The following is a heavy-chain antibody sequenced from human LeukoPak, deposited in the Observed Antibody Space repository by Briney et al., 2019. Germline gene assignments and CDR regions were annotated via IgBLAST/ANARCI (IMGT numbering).Heavy chain of an antibody. CDR1: GYTFTSYG. Sequence: SVKVSCKASGYTFTSYGISWVRQAPGQGLEWMGWISAYNGNTNYAQKLQGRVTMTIGTSTSTAYMELRSLRSDDTAVYYCARGMSSGPYDAFDIWGQGTMVTVSS. D-gene: IGHD6-19*01. CDR2: ISAYNGNT. CDR3: ARGMSSGPYDAFDI. V-gene: IGHV1-18*04. J-gene: IGHJ3*02.